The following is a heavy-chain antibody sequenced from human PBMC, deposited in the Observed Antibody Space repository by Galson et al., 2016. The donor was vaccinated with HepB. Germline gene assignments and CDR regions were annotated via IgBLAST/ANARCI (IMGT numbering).Heavy chain of an antibody. CDR1: GDSISAPLYY. Sequence: SETLSLTCTVSGDSISAPLYYWGWIRQPPGKGLEWIANVHYSGVTYYNPSLKSRVTISVDASRDQFSLTMRSVTAADTAFYYCARVTTVTTGDYFASWGQGTLVTVSS. CDR3: ARVTTVTTGDYFAS. V-gene: IGHV4-39*01. D-gene: IGHD4-17*01. CDR2: VHYSGVT. J-gene: IGHJ4*02.